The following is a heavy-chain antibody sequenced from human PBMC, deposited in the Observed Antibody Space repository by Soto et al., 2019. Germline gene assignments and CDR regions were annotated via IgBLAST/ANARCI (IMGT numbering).Heavy chain of an antibody. Sequence: PSETLCLTYAVYGGTFIGYYWRWILQPPGKGLEWIGEINHSGSTNYNPSLKSRVTISVDTSKNQFSLKLSSVTAADTAVYYCARAERLATRKYYYYYYMDVWGKGTTVTVSS. D-gene: IGHD6-25*01. CDR2: INHSGST. CDR3: ARAERLATRKYYYYYYMDV. J-gene: IGHJ6*03. CDR1: GGTFIGYY. V-gene: IGHV4-34*01.